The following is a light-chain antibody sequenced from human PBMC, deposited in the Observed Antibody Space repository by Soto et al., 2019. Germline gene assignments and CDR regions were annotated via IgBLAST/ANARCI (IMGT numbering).Light chain of an antibody. Sequence: QSALTQPASVSGSPGQSIAISCTGTSSDVGAYNYVSWYQHHPGKVPKLVIYDVTNRPSGISDRFSGSKSGNTASLTISGLQAEDEADFYCCSYTGTSTYVFGTGTKVTVL. CDR1: SSDVGAYNY. CDR2: DVT. CDR3: CSYTGTSTYV. J-gene: IGLJ1*01. V-gene: IGLV2-14*03.